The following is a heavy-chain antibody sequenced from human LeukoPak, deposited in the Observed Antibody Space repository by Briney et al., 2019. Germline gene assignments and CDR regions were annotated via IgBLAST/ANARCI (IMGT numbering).Heavy chain of an antibody. CDR3: ASYTSGGAYFDY. J-gene: IGHJ4*02. CDR2: VYYTGST. CDR1: GGSISSYH. V-gene: IGHV4-59*01. D-gene: IGHD6-25*01. Sequence: SETLSLTCTVSGGSISSYHWSWIRQPPGKGLEWIAYVYYTGSTNYNPSLKSRVTISVDTSKNQFSLQLSSVTAADTAVYYCASYTSGGAYFDYWGQGTLVTVSS.